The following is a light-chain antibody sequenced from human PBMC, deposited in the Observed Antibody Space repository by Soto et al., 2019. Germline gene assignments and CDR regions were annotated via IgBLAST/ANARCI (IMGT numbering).Light chain of an antibody. CDR3: QQSYSTPQT. V-gene: IGKV1-39*01. J-gene: IGKJ4*01. Sequence: QSPSVGDRVTISCRASQSISNFLNWYQQKSGKAPKLLIHTTSSLQSGVPSRFSASGTGTDFTLTISSLQPEDFATYNCQQSYSTPQTFGGGTKVDIK. CDR1: QSISNF. CDR2: TTS.